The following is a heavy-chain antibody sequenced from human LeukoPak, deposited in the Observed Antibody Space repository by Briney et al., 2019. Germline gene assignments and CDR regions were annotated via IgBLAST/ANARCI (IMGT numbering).Heavy chain of an antibody. D-gene: IGHD6-19*01. CDR3: ARDLGVAVAGTDFADY. J-gene: IGHJ4*02. CDR2: ISSSSSYI. V-gene: IGHV3-21*01. CDR1: GFASTSDS. Sequence: PGRSLRPSCAASGFASTSDSMNWVRQAPGQGLEWVSSISSSSSYIYYANSGKGRFTISRDKAKNSLYLQMNSLRAEDTAVYYCARDLGVAVAGTDFADYWGQGTLVTVSS.